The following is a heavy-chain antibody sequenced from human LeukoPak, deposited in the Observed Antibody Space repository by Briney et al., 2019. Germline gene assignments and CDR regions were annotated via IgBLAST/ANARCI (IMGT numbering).Heavy chain of an antibody. CDR1: GFTFSSYE. D-gene: IGHD6-13*01. CDR3: ARAGLYDSSWYYFDY. Sequence: PGGSLRLSCAASGFTFSSYEMNWVRQAPGKGLEWVSYISSSGSTIYYADSVKGRFIIFRDNAKNSLYLQMNSRRAEDTAVYYCARAGLYDSSWYYFDYWGQGTLVTVSS. J-gene: IGHJ4*02. CDR2: ISSSGSTI. V-gene: IGHV3-48*03.